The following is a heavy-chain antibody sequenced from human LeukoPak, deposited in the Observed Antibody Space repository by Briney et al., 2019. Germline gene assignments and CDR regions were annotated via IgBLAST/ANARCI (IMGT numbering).Heavy chain of an antibody. CDR3: ASTPYYYDSSHYSTRKTADY. V-gene: IGHV3-73*01. CDR2: IRSKAKSYAT. Sequence: GGSLKLSCAASGFTFNVSAMHCVRQASGKGLEWVGRIRSKAKSYATAYSASVKGRSTISRDDTTNTAYLQMNSLKTEDTAVYYCASTPYYYDSSHYSTRKTADYWGQGTLVTVSS. D-gene: IGHD3-22*01. CDR1: GFTFNVSA. J-gene: IGHJ4*02.